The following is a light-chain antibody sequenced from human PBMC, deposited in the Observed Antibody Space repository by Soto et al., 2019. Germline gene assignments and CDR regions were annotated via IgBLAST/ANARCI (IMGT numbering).Light chain of an antibody. V-gene: IGKV3D-20*02. Sequence: EIVLTQAPATLSSSPGERDTLSCGASQTVSSSYLAWYQQKPGLAPXLXXYDASSRATGIPARFSGSGSGTDFTLTIRSLEPEDFAAYYGQQRSNWPPITFGQGTRLEIK. J-gene: IGKJ5*01. CDR2: DAS. CDR1: QTVSSSY. CDR3: QQRSNWPPIT.